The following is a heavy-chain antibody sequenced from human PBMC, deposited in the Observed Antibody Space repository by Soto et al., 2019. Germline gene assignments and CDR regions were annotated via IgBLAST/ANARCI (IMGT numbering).Heavy chain of an antibody. CDR3: ARDHLYCSSTGCYAYPDY. V-gene: IGHV1-3*01. Sequence: ASVKVSCKASGYTFTSYAMHWVRQAPGQRLEWMGWINAGNGNTKYSQKFQGRVTITRDTSASTAYMELSSLRSEDTAVYYCARDHLYCSSTGCYAYPDYWGQGTLVTVSS. CDR2: INAGNGNT. J-gene: IGHJ4*02. CDR1: GYTFTSYA. D-gene: IGHD2-2*01.